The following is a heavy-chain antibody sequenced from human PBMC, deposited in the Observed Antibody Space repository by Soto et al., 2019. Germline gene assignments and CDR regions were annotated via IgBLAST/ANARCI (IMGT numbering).Heavy chain of an antibody. V-gene: IGHV3-15*01. CDR3: TTAGAGYSGYDWDDY. CDR1: GFTFSNAW. J-gene: IGHJ4*02. CDR2: IKSKTDGGTT. Sequence: EVQLVESGGGLVKPGGSLRLSCAASGFTFSNAWMSWVRQAPGKGLEWVGRIKSKTDGGTTDYAAPVKGRFTISRDDSKNTLYLQMNSLKTEDTAVYYCTTAGAGYSGYDWDDYWGQGTLVTVSS. D-gene: IGHD5-12*01.